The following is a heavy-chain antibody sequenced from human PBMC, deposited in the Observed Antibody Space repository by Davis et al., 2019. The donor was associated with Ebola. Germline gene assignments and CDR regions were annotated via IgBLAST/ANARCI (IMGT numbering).Heavy chain of an antibody. J-gene: IGHJ5*02. CDR2: INTNTGNP. Sequence: ASVKVSCKASGYTFSSHAMNWVRQAPGQGLEWMGWINTNTGNPTYAQGFTGRFVFSLDTSGSTAYLQISSLKAEDTAVYYCARVDFGYNYDFWSGYYTRFDPWGQGTLVTVSS. CDR3: ARVDFGYNYDFWSGYYTRFDP. V-gene: IGHV7-4-1*02. D-gene: IGHD3-3*01. CDR1: GYTFSSHA.